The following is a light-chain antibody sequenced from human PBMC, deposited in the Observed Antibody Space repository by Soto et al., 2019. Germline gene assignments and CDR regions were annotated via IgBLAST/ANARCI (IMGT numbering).Light chain of an antibody. V-gene: IGLV1-40*01. CDR1: SSNIGAGYD. J-gene: IGLJ2*01. CDR3: QSYDSSLSGSNVV. CDR2: GNS. Sequence: QSVLTQPPSVSGAPGQRVTISCTGSSSNIGAGYDVHGYQQLPGTAPKLLIYGNSNRPSGVPDRFSGSKSGTSASLAITGLQAEDEADYYCQSYDSSLSGSNVVFGGGTQLTVL.